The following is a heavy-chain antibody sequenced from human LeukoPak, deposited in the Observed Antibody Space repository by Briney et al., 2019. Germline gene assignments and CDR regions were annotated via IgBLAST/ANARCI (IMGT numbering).Heavy chain of an antibody. CDR1: GGSISSYY. Sequence: SETLSLTCTVSGGSISSYYWSWIRQPSGKGLEWIGYIYYSGSTNYNPSLKSRVTISVDTSKNQFSLKLSSVTAADMAVYYCARVGTYGGDDYWGQGTLVTVSS. D-gene: IGHD4-23*01. CDR2: IYYSGST. V-gene: IGHV4-59*01. J-gene: IGHJ4*02. CDR3: ARVGTYGGDDY.